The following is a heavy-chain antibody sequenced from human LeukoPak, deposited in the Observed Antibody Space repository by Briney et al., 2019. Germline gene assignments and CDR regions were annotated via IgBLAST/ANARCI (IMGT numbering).Heavy chain of an antibody. CDR3: ARSPLVVTSPFDY. CDR1: GGSISSYY. CDR2: IYTSGST. D-gene: IGHD4-23*01. J-gene: IGHJ4*02. V-gene: IGHV4-4*07. Sequence: SETPSLTCTVSGGSISSYYWSWIRQPAGKGLEWIGRIYTSGSTNYNPSLKSRVTMSVETSENQFSLKLSSVTAADTAVYYCARSPLVVTSPFDYWGQGTLVTVSS.